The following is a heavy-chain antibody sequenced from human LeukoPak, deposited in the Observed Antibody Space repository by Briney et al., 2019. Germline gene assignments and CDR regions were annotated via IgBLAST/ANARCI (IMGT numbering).Heavy chain of an antibody. Sequence: GGSLRLSCAASGFTFSNSAMTWVRQAPGKGLEWVSAISTSGSDTIYTDSVKDRFTISRDNSKNTLYLQMNSLRGEDTAVYYCVRMVSGDSWGQGTLVTVTS. CDR2: ISTSGSDT. J-gene: IGHJ4*02. V-gene: IGHV3-23*01. CDR1: GFTFSNSA. CDR3: VRMVSGDS. D-gene: IGHD2-8*01.